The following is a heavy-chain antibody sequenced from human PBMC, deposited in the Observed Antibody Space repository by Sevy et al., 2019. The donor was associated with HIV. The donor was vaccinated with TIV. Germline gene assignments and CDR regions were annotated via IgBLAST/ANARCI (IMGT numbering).Heavy chain of an antibody. Sequence: SETLSLTCTVSGGSISSYYWSWIRQPPGKGLEWIGYIYYSGSTNYNPSLKSQVTISVDTSKNQFSLKLSSVTAADTAVYYCARHYYDSSGRLDPWGQGTLVTVSS. J-gene: IGHJ5*02. V-gene: IGHV4-59*01. D-gene: IGHD3-22*01. CDR3: ARHYYDSSGRLDP. CDR2: IYYSGST. CDR1: GGSISSYY.